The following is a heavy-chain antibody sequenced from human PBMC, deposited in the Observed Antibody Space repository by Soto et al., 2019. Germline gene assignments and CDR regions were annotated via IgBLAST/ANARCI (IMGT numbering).Heavy chain of an antibody. V-gene: IGHV1-46*01. CDR2: INPSGTTT. CDR3: ARPQIASHYYYGMDV. CDR1: GYTFTSYY. Sequence: QVQLVQSGAEVKKPGASVKVSCKASGYTFTSYYMHWVRQAPGQGLEWMGIINPSGTTTDYAQKYQGRVTMTRDTSTSTDYMELSSLRSEDTAVYYFARPQIASHYYYGMDVWGQGTTVTVSS. J-gene: IGHJ6*02. D-gene: IGHD2-2*01.